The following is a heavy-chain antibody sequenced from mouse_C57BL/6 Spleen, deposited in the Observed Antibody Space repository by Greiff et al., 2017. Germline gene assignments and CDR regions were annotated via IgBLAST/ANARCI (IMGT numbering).Heavy chain of an antibody. D-gene: IGHD1-1*01. J-gene: IGHJ2*01. CDR3: ARCPITTVHFDY. CDR2: INPNYGTT. CDR1: GYSFTDYN. Sequence: QLQQSGPELVKPGASVKISCKSSGYSFTDYNMNWVKQSNGKSLEWIGVINPNYGTTSYNQKFKGKATLTVDQSSSTAYVQLNNLTSEDSAVYYSARCPITTVHFDYWGQGTTLTVSS. V-gene: IGHV1-39*01.